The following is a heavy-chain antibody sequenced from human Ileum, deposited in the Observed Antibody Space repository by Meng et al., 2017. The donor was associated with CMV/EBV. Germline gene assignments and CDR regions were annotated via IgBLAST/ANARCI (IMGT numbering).Heavy chain of an antibody. CDR3: ARDRNWIFDY. CDR2: INPDESEK. J-gene: IGHJ4*02. V-gene: IGHV3-7*01. Sequence: GESLKISCEVSGLTFSSYWFSWVRQAPEKGLEWVANINPDESEKYYLDSVKGRFTISRDNARNTLYLQMNSLRAEDTAVYYCARDRNWIFDYWGRGTLVTVSS. D-gene: IGHD1-1*01. CDR1: GLTFSSYW.